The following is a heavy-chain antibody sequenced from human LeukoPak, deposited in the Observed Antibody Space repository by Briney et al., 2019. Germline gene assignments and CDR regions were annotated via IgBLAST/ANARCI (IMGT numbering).Heavy chain of an antibody. J-gene: IGHJ6*02. Sequence: GGSLRLSCAASGFTFSSYWMHWVRQAPGKGLVWVSRIYSDGSITIYADSVKDRLTISRDNAKNTLYLQMNSLRADDTAMYYCARTGVPYAMDVWGQGTTVTVS. CDR1: GFTFSSYW. CDR3: ARTGVPYAMDV. V-gene: IGHV3-74*01. D-gene: IGHD1-1*01. CDR2: IYSDGSIT.